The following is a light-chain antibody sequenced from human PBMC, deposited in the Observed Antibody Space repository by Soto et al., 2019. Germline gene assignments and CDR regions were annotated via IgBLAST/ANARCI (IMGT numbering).Light chain of an antibody. CDR1: QSLVFSDGNTY. Sequence: DVVMTQSPLSLPVTLGQPASFSCRSIQSLVFSDGNTYLTWFHQRPGQSPRRLIYMVSNRDSGGQDRFRGSRSGTDFTLKISRVDAEDVRVYYCMQAAHRPSTFGPGTKVDSK. V-gene: IGKV2-30*01. J-gene: IGKJ1*01. CDR2: MVS. CDR3: MQAAHRPST.